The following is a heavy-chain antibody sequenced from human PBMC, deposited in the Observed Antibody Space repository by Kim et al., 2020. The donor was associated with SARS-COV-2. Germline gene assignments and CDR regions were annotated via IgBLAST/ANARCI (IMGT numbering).Heavy chain of an antibody. V-gene: IGHV4-39*01. D-gene: IGHD3-22*01. CDR1: GGSISSSSYY. J-gene: IGHJ4*02. CDR3: ARQRHGGGITMIVVGPPGY. CDR2: IYYSGST. Sequence: SETLSLTCTVSGGSISSSSYYWGWIRQPPGKGLEWIGSIYYSGSTYYNPSLKSRVTISVDTSKNQFSLKLSSVTAADTAVYYCARQRHGGGITMIVVGPPGYWGQGTLVTVSS.